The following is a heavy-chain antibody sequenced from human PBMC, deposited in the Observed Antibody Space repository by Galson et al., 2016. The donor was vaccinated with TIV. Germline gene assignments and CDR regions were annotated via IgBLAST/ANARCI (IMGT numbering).Heavy chain of an antibody. D-gene: IGHD6-13*01. CDR3: ARDAPYSSSWSIDY. V-gene: IGHV1-18*04. Sequence: SVKVSCKASGYTFTNYGISWVRQAPGQGLEWMGWISGYDTNTEYVQKLQDRVTMTKDTSTSTAYMELRSLRYDDTAVYYCARDAPYSSSWSIDYWGQGSLVTVTS. CDR2: ISGYDTNT. CDR1: GYTFTNYG. J-gene: IGHJ4*02.